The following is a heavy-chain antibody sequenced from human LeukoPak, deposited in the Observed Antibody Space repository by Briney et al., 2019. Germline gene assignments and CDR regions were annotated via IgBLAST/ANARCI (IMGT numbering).Heavy chain of an antibody. D-gene: IGHD6-19*01. V-gene: IGHV1-2*02. CDR3: ARDPYSSGWYEDY. Sequence: ASVKVSCKASGYTFTGYYMHWVRQAPGQGLEWMGWINPNSGGTNYAQKFQGRVTMTRDTSISTAYMELSRLRSDDTAVYYCARDPYSSGWYEDYRGQGTLVTVSS. J-gene: IGHJ4*02. CDR1: GYTFTGYY. CDR2: INPNSGGT.